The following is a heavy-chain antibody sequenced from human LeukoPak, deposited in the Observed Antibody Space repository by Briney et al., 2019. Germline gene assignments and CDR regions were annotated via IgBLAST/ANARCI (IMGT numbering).Heavy chain of an antibody. Sequence: QPGRSLRLSCAASGFTFSSYAMHWVRQAPGKGLEWVAVISYDGSNKYYADSVKGRFTISRDNSKNTLYLQMNSLRAEDTAVYYCAGTDTAMVFGKKDYFDYWGQGTLVTVSS. CDR1: GFTFSSYA. CDR2: ISYDGSNK. J-gene: IGHJ4*02. CDR3: AGTDTAMVFGKKDYFDY. D-gene: IGHD5-18*01. V-gene: IGHV3-30-3*01.